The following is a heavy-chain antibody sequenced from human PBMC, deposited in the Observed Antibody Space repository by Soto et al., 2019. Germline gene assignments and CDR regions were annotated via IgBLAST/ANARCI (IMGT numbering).Heavy chain of an antibody. J-gene: IGHJ3*02. Sequence: PGGSLRLSCAASGFTLSSYSMNWVRQAPGKGLEWVSYISSSSSTTYYADSVKGRSTISRDNAKNSMYLQMNSLGAEDTAVYYCARNGSSFDIWGQGTMVTVSS. CDR1: GFTLSSYS. CDR3: ARNGSSFDI. D-gene: IGHD2-8*01. V-gene: IGHV3-48*01. CDR2: ISSSSSTT.